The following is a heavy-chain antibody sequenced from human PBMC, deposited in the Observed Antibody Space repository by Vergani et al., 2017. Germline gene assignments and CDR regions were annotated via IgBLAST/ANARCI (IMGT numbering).Heavy chain of an antibody. J-gene: IGHJ4*02. CDR2: ISFDGSNP. V-gene: IGHV3-33*08. CDR1: GFSFRAYG. CDR3: ARGHPVGSY. D-gene: IGHD1-26*01. Sequence: QVQLVESGGGVVQPGKSLRLSCAASGFSFRAYGMHWVRQAPGQGLEWVAVISFDGSNPNYGTSVSGRFSISRDNSRDTLYLQMNSLRVADTAVYYCARGHPVGSYWGQGTLVTVSS.